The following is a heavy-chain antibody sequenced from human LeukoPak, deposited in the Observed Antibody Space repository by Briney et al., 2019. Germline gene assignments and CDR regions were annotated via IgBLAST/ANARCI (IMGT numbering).Heavy chain of an antibody. V-gene: IGHV3-30*02. CDR2: IQNDGNDK. Sequence: GGSLRLSCAASGLTFSTYGMHWVRQAPGKGLEWVAFIQNDGNDKYYADSVKGRFTISRDNAKNSLYLQMNSLRAEDTAVYYCARDLIGYDSSGYVDYWGQGTLVTVSS. CDR3: ARDLIGYDSSGYVDY. J-gene: IGHJ4*02. D-gene: IGHD3-22*01. CDR1: GLTFSTYG.